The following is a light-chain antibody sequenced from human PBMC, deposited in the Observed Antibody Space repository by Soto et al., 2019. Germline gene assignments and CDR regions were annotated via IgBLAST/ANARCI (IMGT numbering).Light chain of an antibody. V-gene: IGLV1-44*01. CDR3: AAWDDSLNGVV. CDR2: SNN. J-gene: IGLJ2*01. CDR1: SSNIGSKT. Sequence: QSVLTQPPSASGTPGPRVTISCSGSSSNIGSKTVNWYQQLPGTAPKLLIYSNNQRHSGVPDRFSGSKSGTSASLAISGLQSEDEADYHCAAWDDSLNGVVFGGGTKLTVL.